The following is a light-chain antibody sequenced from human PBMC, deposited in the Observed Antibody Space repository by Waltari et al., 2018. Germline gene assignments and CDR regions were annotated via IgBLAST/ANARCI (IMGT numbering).Light chain of an antibody. J-gene: IGLJ2*01. CDR1: NTNIASNN. V-gene: IGLV1-47*01. Sequence: QPVLTQPPSASGTPGQRVPLSCSGSNTNIASNNVHRYQQLPGTAPKLLIYRSNQRPSGVPDRFSGSKSGTSASLAISGLRSEDEADYYCAVWDDRLSGPVFGGGTKLTVL. CDR2: RSN. CDR3: AVWDDRLSGPV.